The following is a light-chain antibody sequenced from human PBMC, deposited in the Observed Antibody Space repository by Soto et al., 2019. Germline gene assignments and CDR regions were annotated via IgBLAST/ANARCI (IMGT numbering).Light chain of an antibody. Sequence: EVVMTQSPLSLPVTLGQPASISCRSSQSLAYIDGNTYLTWFHQRPGQSPRRLIYNVSNRDSGVPDRFRGRGSGTDFTMKISRVEAEDVGIYYCMQSTHWPPYTFGQGTKLEIK. J-gene: IGKJ2*01. CDR3: MQSTHWPPYT. CDR1: QSLAYIDGNTY. V-gene: IGKV2-30*01. CDR2: NVS.